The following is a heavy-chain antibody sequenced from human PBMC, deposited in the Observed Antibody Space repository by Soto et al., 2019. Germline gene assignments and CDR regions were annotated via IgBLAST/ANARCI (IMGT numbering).Heavy chain of an antibody. CDR1: SGSISSTIYS. CDR3: ARVDCTGNNCRPYAYYPMDV. V-gene: IGHV4-39*01. Sequence: SETLSLTCTVSSGSISSTIYSWDWIRQPPGKGLEWIGSIFYSGSTYYNPSLKSRVTISVDTSKNQFSLTLTSVTAADTAVYYCARVDCTGNNCRPYAYYPMDVWGPGTTVTVSS. J-gene: IGHJ6*02. D-gene: IGHD2-8*02. CDR2: IFYSGST.